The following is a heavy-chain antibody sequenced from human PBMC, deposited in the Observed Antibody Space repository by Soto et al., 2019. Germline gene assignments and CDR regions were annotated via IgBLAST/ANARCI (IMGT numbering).Heavy chain of an antibody. CDR1: GYTFTTYW. V-gene: IGHV5-10-1*01. CDR2: IDPSDSYT. CDR3: ARHQHYDSSKFFYYGMDV. J-gene: IGHJ6*02. D-gene: IGHD3-22*01. Sequence: PGESLKISCKGSGYTFTTYWISWVRQMPGKGLEWMGKIDPSDSYTNYSPSFQGHVTISADKSISTAYLQWSSLKASDTAMYYCARHQHYDSSKFFYYGMDVWGQGTTVTVSS.